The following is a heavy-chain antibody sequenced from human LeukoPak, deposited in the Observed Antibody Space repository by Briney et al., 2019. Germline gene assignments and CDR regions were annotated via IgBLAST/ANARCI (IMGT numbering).Heavy chain of an antibody. CDR2: IYYSGST. J-gene: IGHJ4*02. D-gene: IGHD6-19*01. CDR3: ARHHSSGWYES. CDR1: GGSISSYY. V-gene: IGHV4-59*08. Sequence: PSETLSLTCTVSGGSISSYYWSWIRQPPGKGLEWIGYIYYSGSTNYNPSLKSRVTISVDTSKNQFSLKLSSVTAADTAVYHCARHHSSGWYESWGQGTLVTVSS.